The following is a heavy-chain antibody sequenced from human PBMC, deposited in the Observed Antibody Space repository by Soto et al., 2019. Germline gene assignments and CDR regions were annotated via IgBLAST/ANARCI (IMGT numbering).Heavy chain of an antibody. CDR3: AKDVDYYDSSGYSPWYYYYGMDV. J-gene: IGHJ6*02. V-gene: IGHV3-30*18. CDR1: GFTFSSYG. Sequence: GGSLRLSCAASGFTFSSYGMHWVRQAPGKGLEWVAVISYDGSNKYYADSVKGRFTISRDNSKNTLYLQMNSLRAEDTAVYYCAKDVDYYDSSGYSPWYYYYGMDVWGQGTTVTVSS. CDR2: ISYDGSNK. D-gene: IGHD3-22*01.